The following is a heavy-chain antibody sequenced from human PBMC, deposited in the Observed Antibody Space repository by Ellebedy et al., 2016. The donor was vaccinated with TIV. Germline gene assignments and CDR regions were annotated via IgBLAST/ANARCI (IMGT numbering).Heavy chain of an antibody. V-gene: IGHV3-66*01. D-gene: IGHD1-1*01. CDR1: GFTVSSNY. CDR3: ARDAVQRYFYGVGV. Sequence: GESLKISCAASGFTVSSNYMSWVRQAPGKGLEWVSVIYSGGSTYYADSVKGRFTLSRDNSKNTLSLQMNSLRGEDSAVYYCARDAVQRYFYGVGVWGQGTTVTVSS. CDR2: IYSGGST. J-gene: IGHJ6*02.